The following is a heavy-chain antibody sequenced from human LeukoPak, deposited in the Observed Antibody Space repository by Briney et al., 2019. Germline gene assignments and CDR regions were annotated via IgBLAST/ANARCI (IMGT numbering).Heavy chain of an antibody. Sequence: GGSLRLSCAASGFTFSDYYMSWIRQAPGKGLEWVSYISSSGSTIYYADSVKGRFTISRDNAKNSLYPQINSLRAEDTAVYYCARYSTPRMKGYHQYWGQGTLVTVSS. CDR2: ISSSGSTI. V-gene: IGHV3-11*01. CDR1: GFTFSDYY. D-gene: IGHD2-15*01. CDR3: ARYSTPRMKGYHQY. J-gene: IGHJ4*02.